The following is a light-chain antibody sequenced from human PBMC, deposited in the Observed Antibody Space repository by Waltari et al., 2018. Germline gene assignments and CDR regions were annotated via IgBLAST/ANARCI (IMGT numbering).Light chain of an antibody. V-gene: IGLV2-14*03. J-gene: IGLJ2*01. CDR1: SSDIGGYDF. CDR2: DVS. Sequence: QSALTQPASMSGSPGQSITIPCTATSSDIGGYDFASWYQQHPGKGPKLMIYDVSNRPSGISDRFYGFKSGNTASLKISGLQAEDEAEYYCSSYSITNTPVVFGGGTKLTVL. CDR3: SSYSITNTPVV.